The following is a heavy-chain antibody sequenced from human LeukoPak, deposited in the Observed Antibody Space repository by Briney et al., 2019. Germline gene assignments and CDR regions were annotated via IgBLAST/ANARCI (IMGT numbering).Heavy chain of an antibody. CDR2: ISTSTTTI. CDR3: ASWGEGALDN. CDR1: GFTFSSYS. J-gene: IGHJ4*02. Sequence: GGSLRLSCEASGFTFSSYSMNRVRQAPGKGLEWISYISTSTTTIYYANSVKGRFTISRDNAKKSLYLQMNSLRVEDTGVYYCASWGEGALDNWGQGTLVTVSS. V-gene: IGHV3-48*01. D-gene: IGHD1-26*01.